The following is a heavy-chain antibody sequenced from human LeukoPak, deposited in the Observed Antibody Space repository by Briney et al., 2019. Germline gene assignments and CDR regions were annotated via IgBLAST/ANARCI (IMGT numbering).Heavy chain of an antibody. Sequence: SETLSLTCTVSGGSISSSSYYWGWIRQPPGKGLEWIGSIYYSGSTYYNPSLKSRVTISVDTSKNQFSLKLSSVTAADTAVYYCAREIVGATSPWGQGTLVTVSS. V-gene: IGHV4-39*07. CDR1: GGSISSSSYY. J-gene: IGHJ5*02. CDR3: AREIVGATSP. D-gene: IGHD1-26*01. CDR2: IYYSGST.